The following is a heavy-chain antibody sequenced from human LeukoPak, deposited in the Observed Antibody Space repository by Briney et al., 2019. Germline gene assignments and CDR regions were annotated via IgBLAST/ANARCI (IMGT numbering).Heavy chain of an antibody. D-gene: IGHD6-13*01. CDR1: GGSFSGHY. V-gene: IGHV4-34*01. Sequence: SETLSLTCAVYGGSFSGHYWSWIRQPPGKGLEWIGEINHSGSTNYNPSLKSRVTISIDTSKNQFSLKLSSVTAADTAVYYCARDVPYSSSWPFSGMDVWGQGTTVTVSS. CDR2: INHSGST. CDR3: ARDVPYSSSWPFSGMDV. J-gene: IGHJ6*02.